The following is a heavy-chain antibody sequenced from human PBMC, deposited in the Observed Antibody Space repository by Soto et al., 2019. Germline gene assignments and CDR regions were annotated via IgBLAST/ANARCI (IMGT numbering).Heavy chain of an antibody. V-gene: IGHV3-73*01. D-gene: IGHD2-2*01. CDR2: IRSKANSYAT. J-gene: IGHJ4*02. CDR1: GFTFSGSA. CDR3: TRRQYCSSTSCSDY. Sequence: GGSLRLSCAASGFTFSGSAMHWVRQASGKGLEWVGRIRSKANSYATAYAASVKGRFTIYRDDSKNTAYLKMNSLKTEDTAVYYCTRRQYCSSTSCSDYWGQGTLVTVSS.